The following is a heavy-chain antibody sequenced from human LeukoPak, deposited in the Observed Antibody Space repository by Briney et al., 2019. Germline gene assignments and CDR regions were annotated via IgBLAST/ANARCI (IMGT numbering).Heavy chain of an antibody. CDR3: ARDRYRWFDP. Sequence: PGRSLRLSCAASGFTFSDYAMHWVRQAPGKGLEWVAVISSDGSNKYYADSVKGRFTFSRDNSKNTLYLQMTSLRAEDTAVYYCARDRYRWFDPWGQGTLVTVSS. J-gene: IGHJ5*02. CDR2: ISSDGSNK. D-gene: IGHD1-1*01. V-gene: IGHV3-30*04. CDR1: GFTFSDYA.